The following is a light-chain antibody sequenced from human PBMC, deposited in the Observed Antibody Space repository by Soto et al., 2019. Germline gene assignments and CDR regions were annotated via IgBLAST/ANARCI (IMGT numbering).Light chain of an antibody. CDR2: DVS. CDR1: SSDVGGYNY. CDR3: SSYTSSSTLV. V-gene: IGLV2-14*01. J-gene: IGLJ2*01. Sequence: QSALTQPASVSGSPGQSITISCTGTSSDVGGYNYVSWYQQHPGKAPKLMIYDVSNRPSGVSNRFSGSKSGNTASLTISVLQAEDEADYYCSSYTSSSTLVFGGGTNLTV.